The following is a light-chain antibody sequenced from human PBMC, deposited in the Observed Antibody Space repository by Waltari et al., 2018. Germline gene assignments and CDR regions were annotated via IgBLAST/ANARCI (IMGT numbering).Light chain of an antibody. V-gene: IGLV4-69*02. J-gene: IGLJ3*02. Sequence: QAVVTQSPSASASLGASVRLTCTLSSGHSHKDVAWHQQQPGMGPRYLMPVRNEGRNIQGVCIPDLFTGSRSVSERYLTISSLQSEDEADYYCQTWDVGVGVFGGGTTLTVL. CDR2: VRNEGRN. CDR1: SGHSHKD. CDR3: QTWDVGVGV.